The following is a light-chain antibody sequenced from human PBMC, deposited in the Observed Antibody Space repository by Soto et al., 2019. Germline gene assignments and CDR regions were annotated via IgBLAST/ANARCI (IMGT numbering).Light chain of an antibody. CDR1: QSISSY. Sequence: ESVLTQSPATLSLSPGERATLSCRASQSISSYVAWYQQKPGQAPRLLIYDTSTRATGIPARFSGSGSGTDLTLTSSSLEPEDFAVYYCQQRSTWPRWTFGQGTKVEIK. CDR2: DTS. CDR3: QQRSTWPRWT. V-gene: IGKV3-11*01. J-gene: IGKJ1*01.